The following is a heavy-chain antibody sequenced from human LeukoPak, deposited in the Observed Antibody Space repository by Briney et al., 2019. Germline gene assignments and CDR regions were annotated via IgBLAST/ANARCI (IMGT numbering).Heavy chain of an antibody. CDR2: IYYSGST. CDR3: ARLSKWGSSWYFDY. Sequence: PSETLSLTCTVSGGSINNYYWSWIRQPPGKGLEWIGYIYYSGSTNYNPSLKSRVSISVDTSKNQFSLKLSSVTAADTAVYYCARLSKWGSSWYFDYWGQGTLVTVSS. J-gene: IGHJ4*02. V-gene: IGHV4-59*08. CDR1: GGSINNYY. D-gene: IGHD6-13*01.